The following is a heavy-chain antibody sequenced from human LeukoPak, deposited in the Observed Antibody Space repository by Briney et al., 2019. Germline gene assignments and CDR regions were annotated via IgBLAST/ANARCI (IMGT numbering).Heavy chain of an antibody. CDR3: AELGITMIGGV. CDR2: IRSDGSNK. Sequence: SGGSLRLSCAASGFTFSSYGMHWVRQAPGKGLEWVAFIRSDGSNKCYADSVKGRFTISRDNAKNSLYLQMNSLRAEDTAVYCCAELGITMIGGVWGKGTTVTISS. CDR1: GFTFSSYG. V-gene: IGHV3-30*02. J-gene: IGHJ6*04. D-gene: IGHD3-10*02.